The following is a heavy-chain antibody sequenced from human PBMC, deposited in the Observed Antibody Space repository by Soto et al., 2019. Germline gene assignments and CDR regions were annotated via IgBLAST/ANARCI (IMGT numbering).Heavy chain of an antibody. V-gene: IGHV4-59*12. D-gene: IGHD2-8*02. Sequence: SETLSLTCTVSGGSITTYSWNWIRQSPGKGLEWIGYIYYTGNTNYNPSLKSRVTISVDTSKNQFSLKLTSVTAADTAVYYCARDKITGLFDYWGQGTLVTVSS. J-gene: IGHJ4*02. CDR2: IYYTGNT. CDR1: GGSITTYS. CDR3: ARDKITGLFDY.